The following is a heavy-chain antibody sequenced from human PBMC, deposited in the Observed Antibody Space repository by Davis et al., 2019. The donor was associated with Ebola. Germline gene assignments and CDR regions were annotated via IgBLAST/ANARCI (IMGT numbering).Heavy chain of an antibody. CDR1: EFPFSTYA. D-gene: IGHD2-8*02. V-gene: IGHV3-23*01. CDR2: LGSSGRDP. Sequence: PGGSLRLSCAASEFPFSTYAMSWVRRAPGKGLEWVSGLGSSGRDPHYADSVRGRFTISRDDSKNTVYLQINSLRAEDTAVYYCAKDLFWWSASDVWGQGTTVTVSS. J-gene: IGHJ6*02. CDR3: AKDLFWWSASDV.